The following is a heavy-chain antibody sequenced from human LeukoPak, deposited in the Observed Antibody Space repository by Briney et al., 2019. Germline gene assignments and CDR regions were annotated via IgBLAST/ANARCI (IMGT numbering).Heavy chain of an antibody. CDR3: ARDYLGFGESGFDY. Sequence: GGSLRLSCAASGFPFSGSAMHWVRQAPGKGLEWVASISSRSNYIYYADSLKGRVTVSRDNARNSLFLQMTSLRAEDTAVYYCARDYLGFGESGFDYWGQGTQVIVSS. V-gene: IGHV3-21*01. J-gene: IGHJ4*02. D-gene: IGHD3-10*01. CDR2: ISSRSNYI. CDR1: GFPFSGSA.